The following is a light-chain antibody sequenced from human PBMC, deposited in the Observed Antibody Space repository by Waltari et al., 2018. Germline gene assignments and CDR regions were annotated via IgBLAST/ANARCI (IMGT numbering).Light chain of an antibody. CDR2: EVT. Sequence: QSALTQPPSASGSPGQSVTISCTGTSSDVGGYEYVSWYQHHPGKAPKLIVYEVTQRPLGVPDRFSGSKSGNTASLTVSGLQAEDEAEYYCSSYARGNAVVFGGGTRLTVL. V-gene: IGLV2-8*01. J-gene: IGLJ2*01. CDR1: SSDVGGYEY. CDR3: SSYARGNAVV.